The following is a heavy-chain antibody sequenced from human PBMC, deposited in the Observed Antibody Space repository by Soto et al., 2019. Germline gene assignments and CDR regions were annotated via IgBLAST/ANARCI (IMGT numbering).Heavy chain of an antibody. CDR1: GGYISSYY. CDR2: IYYSGST. D-gene: IGHD3-22*01. J-gene: IGHJ5*02. Sequence: PSETLSLTCTVSGGYISSYYWSWIRQPPGKGLEWIGYIYYSGSTNYNPSLKSRVTISVDTSKNQFSLKLSSVTAADTAVYYCARERSHYYDSSGYYERADWFDPWGQGTLVTVSS. V-gene: IGHV4-59*01. CDR3: ARERSHYYDSSGYYERADWFDP.